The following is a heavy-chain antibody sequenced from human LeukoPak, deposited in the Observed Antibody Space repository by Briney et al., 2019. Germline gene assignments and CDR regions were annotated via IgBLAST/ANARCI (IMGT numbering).Heavy chain of an antibody. CDR1: GYTFTSSA. J-gene: IGHJ4*02. Sequence: ASVEASCKASGYTFTSSAMHWVRQAPGQRLEWMGWINAGNGNTKYSQEFQSRVTITRDTSASTAYMELRSLRSEDMAVYYCAREGSMVRGVGTFGFDYWGQGTLVTVSS. CDR3: AREGSMVRGVGTFGFDY. V-gene: IGHV1-3*03. CDR2: INAGNGNT. D-gene: IGHD3-10*01.